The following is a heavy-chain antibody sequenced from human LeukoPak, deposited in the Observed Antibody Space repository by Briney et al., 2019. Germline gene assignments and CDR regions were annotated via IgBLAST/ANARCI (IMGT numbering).Heavy chain of an antibody. J-gene: IGHJ4*02. V-gene: IGHV3-7*01. D-gene: IGHD6-13*01. Sequence: GGSLRLSCAASGFTFSSYWMSWVRQALGKGLEWVANIKEDGSEKYYVDSVRGRFTLSRDNAKNSLYLQMNSLRAEDTAVYYCARRFIAAAFFDHWGQGTLVAVSS. CDR1: GFTFSSYW. CDR2: IKEDGSEK. CDR3: ARRFIAAAFFDH.